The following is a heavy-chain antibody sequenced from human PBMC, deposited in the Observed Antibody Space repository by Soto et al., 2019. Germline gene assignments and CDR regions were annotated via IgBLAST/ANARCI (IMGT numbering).Heavy chain of an antibody. D-gene: IGHD3-16*01. CDR2: MNPGSGDT. CDR1: GYSFTNND. J-gene: IGHJ5*02. V-gene: IGHV1-8*01. Sequence: SVKVSCKASGYSFTNNDVTWVRQATGQGLEWMGWMNPGSGDTGYAQKFQGRVTMTRDISIATAYMELSSLRSDDTAIYYCARMATFGSLNWFDPWGQGTLVTVSS. CDR3: ARMATFGSLNWFDP.